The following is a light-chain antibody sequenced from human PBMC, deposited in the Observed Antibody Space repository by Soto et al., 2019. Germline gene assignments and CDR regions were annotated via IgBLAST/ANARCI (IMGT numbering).Light chain of an antibody. CDR2: EVS. CDR3: SSYAGSNIYV. Sequence: QSVLTQPPSASGSPGQSVTISCTGTSSDVGGYNYVSWYQQHPGKAPKLMIYEVSERPSGVPDRFSGSKSGTTASLTVSGLQAEDEADYYCSSYAGSNIYVFGTGTKVTVL. J-gene: IGLJ1*01. V-gene: IGLV2-8*01. CDR1: SSDVGGYNY.